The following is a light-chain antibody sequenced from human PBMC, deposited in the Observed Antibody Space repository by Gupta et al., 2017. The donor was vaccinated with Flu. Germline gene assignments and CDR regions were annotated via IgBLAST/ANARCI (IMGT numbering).Light chain of an antibody. CDR2: TAS. CDR1: DGIRNS. J-gene: IGKJ1*01. Sequence: PPPLFVSVQDKVTTSRAGTDGIRNSTDWYQHKPVESPTLPIYTASTTRPGVPQRFSGRGSVRHFTLTISSPLRLDIAVYYCQKDNSAPITFGQGTTVDIK. CDR3: QKDNSAPIT. V-gene: IGKV1-27*01.